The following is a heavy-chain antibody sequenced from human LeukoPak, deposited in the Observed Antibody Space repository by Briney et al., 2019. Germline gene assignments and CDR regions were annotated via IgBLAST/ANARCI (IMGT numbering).Heavy chain of an antibody. V-gene: IGHV4-34*01. CDR1: GASFSGYY. CDR3: ARVSGYSYGGNDY. J-gene: IGHJ4*02. CDR2: INHSGST. D-gene: IGHD5-18*01. Sequence: PSETLSLTCAVYGASFSGYYWNWIRQPPGKGLEWIGEINHSGSTYYNPSLKSRVTIPVDTSKNQFSPKLNSVTAADTAVYYCARVSGYSYGGNDYWGQGTLVTVSS.